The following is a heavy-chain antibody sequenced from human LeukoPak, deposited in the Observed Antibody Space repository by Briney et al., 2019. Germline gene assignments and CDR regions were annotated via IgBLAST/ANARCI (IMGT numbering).Heavy chain of an antibody. CDR1: GFTFSSYW. J-gene: IGHJ3*02. CDR3: ARKWELLGDDAFDI. Sequence: GGSLRLSCAASGFTFSSYWMHWVRQAPGKGLVWVSRINTDGSSTSYADSVKGRFTISRDNAKNTLYLQMNSLRAEDTAVYYCARKWELLGDDAFDIWGQGTMVTVSS. CDR2: INTDGSST. V-gene: IGHV3-74*01. D-gene: IGHD1-26*01.